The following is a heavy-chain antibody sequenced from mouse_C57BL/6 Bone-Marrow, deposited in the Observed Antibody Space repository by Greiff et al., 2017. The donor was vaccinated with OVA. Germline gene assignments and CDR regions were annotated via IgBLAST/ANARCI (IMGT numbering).Heavy chain of an antibody. CDR2: IGPGSGST. J-gene: IGHJ1*03. Sequence: VQLQQPGAELVKPGASVKLSCKASGYTFTSYWMHWVKQRPGQGLEWIGKIGPGSGSTYYNEKFKGKATLTADKSSSTAYMQLSSLTSEDSAVYFCANGSSPYWYFDVWGTGTTVTVSS. CDR1: GYTFTSYW. V-gene: IGHV1-64*01. D-gene: IGHD1-1*01. CDR3: ANGSSPYWYFDV.